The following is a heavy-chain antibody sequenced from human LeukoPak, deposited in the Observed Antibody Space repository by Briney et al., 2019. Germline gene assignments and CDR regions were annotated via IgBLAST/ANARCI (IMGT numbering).Heavy chain of an antibody. CDR2: ISYDGSNK. V-gene: IGHV3-30*04. Sequence: GGSLRLSCAASGFTFSSYAMHWVRQAPGKGLEWVAVISYDGSNKYYADSVKGRFTISRDNSKNTLYLQMNSLRAEDTAVYYCARAPSYYYGSGPIGYWGQGTLVTVSS. CDR1: GFTFSSYA. J-gene: IGHJ4*02. D-gene: IGHD3-10*01. CDR3: ARAPSYYYGSGPIGY.